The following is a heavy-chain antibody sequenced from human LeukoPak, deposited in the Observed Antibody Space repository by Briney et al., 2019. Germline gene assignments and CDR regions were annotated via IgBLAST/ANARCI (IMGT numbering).Heavy chain of an antibody. CDR2: IYTSGST. CDR3: ARELIYRYGSYFDY. D-gene: IGHD3-16*02. J-gene: IGHJ4*02. Sequence: SQTLSLTCTVSGGSISSGSYYWSWIRQPAGKGLEWIGRIYTSGSTNYNPSLKSRVTISVDTSKNQFSLKLSSVTAADTAVYYCARELIYRYGSYFDYWGQGTLVTVSS. CDR1: GGSISSGSYY. V-gene: IGHV4-61*02.